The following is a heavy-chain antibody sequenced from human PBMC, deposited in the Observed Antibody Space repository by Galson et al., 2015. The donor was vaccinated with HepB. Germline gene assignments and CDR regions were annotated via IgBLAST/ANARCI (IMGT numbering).Heavy chain of an antibody. D-gene: IGHD6-13*01. Sequence: QSGAEVKKPGESLKISCKGSGYSFTSYWIGWVRQMPGKGLEWMGIIYPGDSDTRYSPSFQGQVTISADKSISTAYLQWSSLKASDTAMYYCARHAGQQLANYYYYGMDVWGQGTTVTVSS. CDR1: GYSFTSYW. CDR3: ARHAGQQLANYYYYGMDV. CDR2: IYPGDSDT. J-gene: IGHJ6*02. V-gene: IGHV5-51*01.